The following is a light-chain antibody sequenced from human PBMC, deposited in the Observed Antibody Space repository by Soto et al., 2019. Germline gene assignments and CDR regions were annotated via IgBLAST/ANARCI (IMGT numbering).Light chain of an antibody. J-gene: IGLJ1*01. CDR3: QSYDSGLSGSYV. Sequence: QSALTQPPSVSGAPGQRVTISCTGSSSNIGAGYDVHWYQQLPGTAPKLLVYGNSNRPSGVPDRFSGSKSGTSASLAITGLRAEDEADYYCQSYDSGLSGSYVFGTGTKVTVL. CDR2: GNS. V-gene: IGLV1-40*01. CDR1: SSNIGAGYD.